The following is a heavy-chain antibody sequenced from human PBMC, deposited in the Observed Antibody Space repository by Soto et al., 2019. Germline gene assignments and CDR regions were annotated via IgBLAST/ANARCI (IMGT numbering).Heavy chain of an antibody. D-gene: IGHD3-22*01. CDR1: GGSISSYY. CDR2: IYYSGST. J-gene: IGHJ6*02. Sequence: SETLSLTCTVSGGSISSYYWSWIRQPPGKGLEWIGYIYYSGSTNYNPSLKSRVTISVDTSKNQFSLKLSSVTAADTAVYYCAKTYYYDSSGYPGGMDVWGQGTTVTVSS. CDR3: AKTYYYDSSGYPGGMDV. V-gene: IGHV4-59*08.